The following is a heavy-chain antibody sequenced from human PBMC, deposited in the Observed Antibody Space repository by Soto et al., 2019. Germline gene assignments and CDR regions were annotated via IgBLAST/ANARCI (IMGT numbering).Heavy chain of an antibody. Sequence: QVQLVESGGGVVQPGRSLRLSCAASGFTFSSYAMHWVRQAPGKGLEWVAVISYDGSNKYYADSVKGRFTIPRDNSKNTLYVQMNSVRAEDTAVYYCARVVPTYYYGSGSKGDYGMDVLGQGTTVTVSS. CDR3: ARVVPTYYYGSGSKGDYGMDV. V-gene: IGHV3-30-3*01. CDR1: GFTFSSYA. D-gene: IGHD3-10*01. J-gene: IGHJ6*02. CDR2: ISYDGSNK.